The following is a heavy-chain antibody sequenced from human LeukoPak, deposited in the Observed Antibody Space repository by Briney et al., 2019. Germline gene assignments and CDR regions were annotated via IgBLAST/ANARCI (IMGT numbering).Heavy chain of an antibody. V-gene: IGHV3-74*01. D-gene: IGHD2-2*01. CDR1: EFSLTNYW. J-gene: IGHJ4*02. Sequence: GGSLRLSCEASEFSLTNYWMYWVRQAPGKGLAWDSAINTDGSTTTYADSVKGRFTISRDNARNTLYLQMNSLRAEDTAVYYCARALFQVPYYFDFWGQGTLVTVSS. CDR3: ARALFQVPYYFDF. CDR2: INTDGSTT.